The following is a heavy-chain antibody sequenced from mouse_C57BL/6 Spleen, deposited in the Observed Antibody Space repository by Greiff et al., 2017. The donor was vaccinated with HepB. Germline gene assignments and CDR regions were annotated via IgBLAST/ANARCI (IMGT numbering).Heavy chain of an antibody. J-gene: IGHJ3*01. Sequence: QVQLQQSGAELVRPGASVTLSCKASGYTFTDYEMHWVKQTPVHGLEWIGAIDPETGGTAYNQKFKGKAILTADKSYSTASMELRSLTSEDSAVYYCTRGAYYGSSGPFAYWGQGTLVTVSA. CDR3: TRGAYYGSSGPFAY. D-gene: IGHD1-1*01. CDR1: GYTFTDYE. CDR2: IDPETGGT. V-gene: IGHV1-15*01.